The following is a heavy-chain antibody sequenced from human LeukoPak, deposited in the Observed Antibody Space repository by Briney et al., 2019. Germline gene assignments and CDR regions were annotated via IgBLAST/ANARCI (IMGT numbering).Heavy chain of an antibody. CDR3: ARDVRSSDSSSWGYYYTDV. Sequence: PSETLSLTCTVSGDSISNYYWNWIRQPPGKALEWIGYISYSGGTKYNPSLKSRVSISLDTSNNQFSLTLNSVTAADTAVYYCARDVRSSDSSSWGYYYTDVWGKGTTVTISS. V-gene: IGHV4-59*01. CDR1: GDSISNYY. CDR2: ISYSGGT. D-gene: IGHD6-19*01. J-gene: IGHJ6*03.